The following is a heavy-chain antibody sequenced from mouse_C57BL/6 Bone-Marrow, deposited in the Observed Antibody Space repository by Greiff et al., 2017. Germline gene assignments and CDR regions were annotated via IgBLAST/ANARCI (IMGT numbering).Heavy chain of an antibody. V-gene: IGHV1-69*01. CDR3: AVIYDGYYGYFDV. D-gene: IGHD2-3*01. CDR1: GYTFTSYW. J-gene: IGHJ1*03. CDR2: IDPSDSYT. Sequence: QVQLQQPGAELVMPGASVKLSCKASGYTFTSYWMHWVKQRPGQGLEWIGEIDPSDSYTNYNQKFKGKSTLTVDKSSSTAYMQLSSLTSEDSAVYYCAVIYDGYYGYFDVWGTGTTVTVSS.